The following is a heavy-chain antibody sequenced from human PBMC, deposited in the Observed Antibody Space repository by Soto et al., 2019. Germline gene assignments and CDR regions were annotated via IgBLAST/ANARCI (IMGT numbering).Heavy chain of an antibody. J-gene: IGHJ4*02. CDR1: GFTFSIYS. CDR3: ARDIHFYGNSYYHAFDY. D-gene: IGHD3-10*01. Sequence: EVQLVESGGDLVQPGGSLRLSCVASGFTFSIYSMNWVRQAPGKGLEWVSHIDSRNSYIHYADSVKGRFTISRDNAKNSLYLQMNSLGDEDTAVYYCARDIHFYGNSYYHAFDYWGQGTLVTVSS. V-gene: IGHV3-48*02. CDR2: IDSRNSYI.